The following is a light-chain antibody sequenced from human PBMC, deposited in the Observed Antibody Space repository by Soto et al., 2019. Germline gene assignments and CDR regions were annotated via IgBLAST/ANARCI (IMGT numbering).Light chain of an antibody. CDR1: QSVSSSY. Sequence: EIVLTQSPGTLSLSPGERATLSCSASQSVSSSYVAWYQQKPGQAPRPLIYGASSRATGIPDRFSGSGSGTDFTLTISRLEPEDFAVYYCQQYGSSPQTFGQGTKLEIK. J-gene: IGKJ2*01. CDR3: QQYGSSPQT. V-gene: IGKV3-20*01. CDR2: GAS.